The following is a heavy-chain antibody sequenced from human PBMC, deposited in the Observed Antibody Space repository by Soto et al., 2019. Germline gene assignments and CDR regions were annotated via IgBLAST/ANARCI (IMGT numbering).Heavy chain of an antibody. Sequence: VGSLRLSCAASGVTFNHYAMSWVRQAPGKGLEWVSIIIANGGTFYADSVKGRFTISRDNSKNTVYLQMSSLRVEDTAIYYCAKDYTVAADPSSVILFDYWGQGALVTVSS. CDR1: GVTFNHYA. D-gene: IGHD2-15*01. CDR2: IIANGGT. V-gene: IGHV3-23*01. CDR3: AKDYTVAADPSSVILFDY. J-gene: IGHJ4*02.